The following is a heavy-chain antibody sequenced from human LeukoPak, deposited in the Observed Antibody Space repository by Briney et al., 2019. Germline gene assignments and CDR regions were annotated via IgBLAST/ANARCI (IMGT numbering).Heavy chain of an antibody. Sequence: SETLSLTCAVSGYSISSGYYWGWIRQPPGKGLEWIGGIYHSGSTYYNPSLKSRVTISVDTSKNQFSLKLSSVTAADTAVYYCARVRYLIAVAGTSGYYYYMDVWGKGTTVTVSS. CDR1: GYSISSGYY. D-gene: IGHD6-19*01. CDR2: IYHSGST. J-gene: IGHJ6*03. V-gene: IGHV4-38-2*01. CDR3: ARVRYLIAVAGTSGYYYYMDV.